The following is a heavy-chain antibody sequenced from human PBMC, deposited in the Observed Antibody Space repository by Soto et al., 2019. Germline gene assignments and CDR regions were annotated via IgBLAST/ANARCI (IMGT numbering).Heavy chain of an antibody. D-gene: IGHD1-26*01. Sequence: EVQLVESGGGLVQPGRSLRLSCAASGFTFDDYAMHWVRQAPGKGLEWVSTISWSSSSIVYADSVKGRFTISRDNAKNSLYLQMNSLRTEDTALYYCVKDISEILGAVGYDYGMDVWGQGTTVTVSS. V-gene: IGHV3-9*01. J-gene: IGHJ6*02. CDR3: VKDISEILGAVGYDYGMDV. CDR2: ISWSSSSI. CDR1: GFTFDDYA.